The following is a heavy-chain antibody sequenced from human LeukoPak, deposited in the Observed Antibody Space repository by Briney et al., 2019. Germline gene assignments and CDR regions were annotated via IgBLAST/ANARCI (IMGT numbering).Heavy chain of an antibody. J-gene: IGHJ4*02. V-gene: IGHV3-53*01. Sequence: GGSLRLSCAACGFTVSSNFMSWVRQAPGKGLEWVSVIYSGGYTVYTDSVKGRFTISRDNSENTLYLQMNSLRADDTAVYYCVRASSTTAAGLFDYWGQGNLLTVSS. CDR1: GFTVSSNF. D-gene: IGHD6-13*01. CDR2: IYSGGYT. CDR3: VRASSTTAAGLFDY.